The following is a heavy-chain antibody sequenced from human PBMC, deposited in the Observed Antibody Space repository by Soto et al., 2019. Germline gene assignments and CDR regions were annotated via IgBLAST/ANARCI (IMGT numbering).Heavy chain of an antibody. V-gene: IGHV3-30*18. D-gene: IGHD6-13*01. CDR3: AKDSHSTPPYYGTDV. J-gene: IGHJ6*02. CDR2: ISYDGSNK. Sequence: QVQLVESGGGVVQPGRSLRLSCAASGFTFSSYVMHWVRPAPGKGLEWVAVISYDGSNKYYADSVKGRFTISRDKSKNTLYLQMKSLRAEDTAVYYCAKDSHSTPPYYGTDVWGQGTTVTVSS. CDR1: GFTFSSYV.